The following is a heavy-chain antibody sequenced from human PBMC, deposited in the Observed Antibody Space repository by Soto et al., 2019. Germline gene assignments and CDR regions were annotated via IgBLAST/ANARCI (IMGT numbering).Heavy chain of an antibody. Sequence: GGSLRLSCAASAVTFTGFGMHWVRQAPGKGLEWVAVIRFDGSNTYYADSVKGRFTISRDNPKNMLYLQMNSLRAEDTAVYYCAKDGGYSGYDPNWFDPWGQGTLVTVSS. J-gene: IGHJ5*02. V-gene: IGHV3-30*02. CDR3: AKDGGYSGYDPNWFDP. D-gene: IGHD5-12*01. CDR1: AVTFTGFG. CDR2: IRFDGSNT.